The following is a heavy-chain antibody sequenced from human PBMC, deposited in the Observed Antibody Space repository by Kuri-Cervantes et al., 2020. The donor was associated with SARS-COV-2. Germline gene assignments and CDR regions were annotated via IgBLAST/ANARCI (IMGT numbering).Heavy chain of an antibody. CDR2: IWYDGSNK. Sequence: GESLKTSWAASGFTFSSYGMHWVRQAPGKGLEWVAVIWYDGSNKYYADSVKGRFTISRDNSKNTLYLQMNSLRAEDTAVYYCARPVDSCGYGRPDYWGQGTLVTVSS. CDR3: ARPVDSCGYGRPDY. J-gene: IGHJ4*02. D-gene: IGHD3-22*01. V-gene: IGHV3-33*01. CDR1: GFTFSSYG.